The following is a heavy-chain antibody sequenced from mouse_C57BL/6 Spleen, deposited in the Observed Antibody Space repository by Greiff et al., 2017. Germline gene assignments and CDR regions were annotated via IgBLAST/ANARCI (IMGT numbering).Heavy chain of an antibody. Sequence: VKLQQPGAELVMPGASVKLSCKASGYTFTSYWMHWVKQRPGQGLEWIGEIDPSDSYTNYNQKFKGQYTLTVAKSSSTAYMQHSSLTSEDSAVYYCARAYYYGSSPDYGGQGTTLTVAS. D-gene: IGHD1-1*01. V-gene: IGHV1-69*01. CDR1: GYTFTSYW. CDR2: IDPSDSYT. J-gene: IGHJ2*01. CDR3: ARAYYYGSSPDY.